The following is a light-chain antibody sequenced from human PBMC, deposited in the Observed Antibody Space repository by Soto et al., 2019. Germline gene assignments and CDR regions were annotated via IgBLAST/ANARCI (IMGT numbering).Light chain of an antibody. CDR1: QPISTY. V-gene: IGKV1-39*01. Sequence: DVQMTQSPFFLSTSVGDTIAITCRASQPISTYLNWYQHKPGKAPKLLIRAASILQPGVPSRFSGSGSGTHFTLXXXXXXXXXCXXYFCHQTYTTPLYTFGQGTHLDI. CDR3: HQTYTTPLYT. CDR2: AAS. J-gene: IGKJ2*01.